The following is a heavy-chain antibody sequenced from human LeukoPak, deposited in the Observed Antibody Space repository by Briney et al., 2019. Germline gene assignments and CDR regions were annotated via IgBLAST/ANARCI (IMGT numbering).Heavy chain of an antibody. CDR1: GFTFSSYG. Sequence: GGSLRLSCAASGFTFSSYGIHWVRQAPGKGLEWVAVTSYDGSNKYYADSVKGRFTISRDNSKNTLYLQMNSLRAEDTAVYYCAKDRTIVRGVIVNWFDPWGQGPLVTVSS. CDR2: TSYDGSNK. J-gene: IGHJ5*02. V-gene: IGHV3-30*18. CDR3: AKDRTIVRGVIVNWFDP. D-gene: IGHD3-10*01.